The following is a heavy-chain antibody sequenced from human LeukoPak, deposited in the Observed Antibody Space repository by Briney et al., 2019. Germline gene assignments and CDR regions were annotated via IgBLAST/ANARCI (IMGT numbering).Heavy chain of an antibody. J-gene: IGHJ1*01. D-gene: IGHD2-2*01. CDR3: ARDGAPVGTSSRAEYFQH. V-gene: IGHV4-30-4*08. CDR2: IYYSGST. Sequence: SETLSLACTVSGGSISSGDYYWSWIRQPPGKGLEWIGYIYYSGSTYYNPSLKSRVTISVDTSKNQFSLKLSSVTAADTAVYYCARDGAPVGTSSRAEYFQHWGQGTLVTVSS. CDR1: GGSISSGDYY.